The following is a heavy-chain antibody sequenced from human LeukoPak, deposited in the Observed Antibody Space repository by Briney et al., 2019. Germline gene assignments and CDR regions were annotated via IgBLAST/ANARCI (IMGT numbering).Heavy chain of an antibody. CDR1: GFTVSSNY. CDR3: ASSSLVRGVIIDFDY. CDR2: IYSGGST. V-gene: IGHV3-66*01. Sequence: GGSLRLSCAASGFTVSSNYMSWVRQAPGKGLEWVSVIYSGGSTYYADSVKGRFTISRDNSKNTLYLQMNSLRAEDTAVYYCASSSLVRGVIIDFDYWGQGTPVTVSS. J-gene: IGHJ4*02. D-gene: IGHD3-10*01.